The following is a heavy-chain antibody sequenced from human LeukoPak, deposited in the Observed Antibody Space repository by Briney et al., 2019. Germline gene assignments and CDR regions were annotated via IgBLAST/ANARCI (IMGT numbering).Heavy chain of an antibody. CDR1: GFTFSSYA. D-gene: IGHD2-2*01. Sequence: GGSLRLSCAASGFTFSSYAMSWVRQAPGKGLEWVSAISGSGGSTYYADSVKGRFTISRDNSKNTLYLQMNSLRAEDTAVYYCAKDRCSSTSRYSSYYYYYGMDVWGKGTTVTVSS. V-gene: IGHV3-23*01. CDR2: ISGSGGST. CDR3: AKDRCSSTSRYSSYYYYYGMDV. J-gene: IGHJ6*04.